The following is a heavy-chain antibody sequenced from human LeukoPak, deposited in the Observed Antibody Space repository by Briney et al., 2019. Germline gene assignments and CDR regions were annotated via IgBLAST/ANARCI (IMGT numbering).Heavy chain of an antibody. Sequence: SVKVSCKASGGTFSSYAISWVRQAPGQGLEWMGGIIPIFGTANYAQKFQGRVTITTDESTSTAYMELSSLRSEDTAVYYCARGPRYDFWSGPADCWGQGTLVTVSS. V-gene: IGHV1-69*05. CDR1: GGTFSSYA. J-gene: IGHJ4*02. CDR3: ARGPRYDFWSGPADC. CDR2: IIPIFGTA. D-gene: IGHD3-3*01.